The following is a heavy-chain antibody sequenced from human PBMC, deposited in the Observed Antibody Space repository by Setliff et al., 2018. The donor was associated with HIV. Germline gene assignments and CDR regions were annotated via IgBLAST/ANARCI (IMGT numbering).Heavy chain of an antibody. CDR2: INHSGSN. CDR1: GGSFSGYY. D-gene: IGHD5-18*01. J-gene: IGHJ4*02. V-gene: IGHV4-34*01. Sequence: SSETLSLTCAVYGGSFSGYYWSWIRQPPGKGLEWIGEINHSGSNNYNPSLKSRVTLSVDTSKNQFSLKLRSVTAADTAAYYCAREIPYSFGYYFDYWGQGTLVTVSS. CDR3: AREIPYSFGYYFDY.